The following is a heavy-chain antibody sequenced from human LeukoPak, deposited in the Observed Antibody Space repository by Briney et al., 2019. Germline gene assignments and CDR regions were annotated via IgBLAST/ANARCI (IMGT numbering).Heavy chain of an antibody. CDR2: ISNSGSSI. J-gene: IGHJ4*02. CDR1: GFTFSDSY. Sequence: GGSLRLSCAASGFTFSDSYMTWIRQAPGKGLEWVSYISNSGSSIYYADSVKGRFTTSRDNAKSSLYLQMNSLRAEDTAVYYCARDGPGYSSSHPYDYWGQGTLVTVSS. V-gene: IGHV3-11*04. D-gene: IGHD6-13*01. CDR3: ARDGPGYSSSHPYDY.